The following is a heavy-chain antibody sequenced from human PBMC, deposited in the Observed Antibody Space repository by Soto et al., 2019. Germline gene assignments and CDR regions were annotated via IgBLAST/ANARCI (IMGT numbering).Heavy chain of an antibody. CDR2: ISGGGGST. CDR3: AQGGRTRGGGYFDF. D-gene: IGHD3-10*01. CDR1: GFTFSSYA. V-gene: IGHV3-23*01. J-gene: IGHJ4*02. Sequence: EVQLLESGGGLVQPGGSLRLSCAASGFTFSSYAMSWVRQAPGKGLAWVSAISGGGGSTYYADSVKGRFTISRDNSKNALYLQMNILSAEDTAVYFCAQGGRTRGGGYFDFWGQGTLVNVSS.